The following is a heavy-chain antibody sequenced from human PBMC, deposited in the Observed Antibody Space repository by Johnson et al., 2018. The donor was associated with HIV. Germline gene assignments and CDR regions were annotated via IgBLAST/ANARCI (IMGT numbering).Heavy chain of an antibody. CDR3: ARGSYNFWSGEREAFDI. D-gene: IGHD3-3*01. J-gene: IGHJ3*02. CDR1: GFTVSSNY. V-gene: IGHV3-66*01. Sequence: VLLVESGGGLVQPGGSLRLSCAASGFTVSSNYMSWVRQAPGKGLEWVSVIYSGGSTYYADSVKGRFTISRDNSKNTLYLQMNSLRAEDTAVYYCARGSYNFWSGEREAFDIWGQGTMVTVSS. CDR2: IYSGGST.